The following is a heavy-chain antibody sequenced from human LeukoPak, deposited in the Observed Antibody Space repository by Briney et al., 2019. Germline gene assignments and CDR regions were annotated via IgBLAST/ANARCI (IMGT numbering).Heavy chain of an antibody. CDR2: LSGSGTTT. CDR3: AKGIYSSGWSYFDY. V-gene: IGHV3-23*01. D-gene: IGHD6-19*01. Sequence: GGSLRLSCAASGFTFSNSAMSWVRQAPGKGLEWVSTLSGSGTTTYYADSVKGRFTISRDNSKNTLYLQMNSLKAEDTAVYYCAKGIYSSGWSYFDYWGHGTLVTVSS. CDR1: GFTFSNSA. J-gene: IGHJ4*01.